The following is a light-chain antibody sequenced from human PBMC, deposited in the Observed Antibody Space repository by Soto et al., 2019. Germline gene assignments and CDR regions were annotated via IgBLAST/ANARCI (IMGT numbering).Light chain of an antibody. CDR3: NSYTSTSTGV. CDR1: SSDVGGYNY. Sequence: QSVLTQPASVSGSPGQSITISCTGTSSDVGGYNYVSWYQQHPGKAPKLIIYKVTNRPSGVSDRFSGSKSGNTASLIISRLQAEDEADYYCNSYTSTSTGVFGGGTKVTVL. CDR2: KVT. V-gene: IGLV2-14*01. J-gene: IGLJ3*02.